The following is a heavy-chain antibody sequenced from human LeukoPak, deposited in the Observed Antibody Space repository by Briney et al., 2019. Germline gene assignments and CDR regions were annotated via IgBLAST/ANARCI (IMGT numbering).Heavy chain of an antibody. CDR1: GFTFSSYG. Sequence: GGSLRLSCAATGFTFSSYGMNWVRQAPGKGLEWVSFVSIGGSFIYYADSVKGRFTISRDDAKNSLYLQMNSLTAEDTAEYYCARNKINTVTTGWYFDLWGRGTLVSVSS. CDR2: VSIGGSFI. CDR3: ARNKINTVTTGWYFDL. J-gene: IGHJ2*01. D-gene: IGHD4-17*01. V-gene: IGHV3-21*01.